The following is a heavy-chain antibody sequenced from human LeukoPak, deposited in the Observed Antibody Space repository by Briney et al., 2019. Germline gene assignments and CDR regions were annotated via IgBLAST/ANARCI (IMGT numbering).Heavy chain of an antibody. CDR1: GFTFITYW. CDR3: ARAFGSGSQVINYFDF. J-gene: IGHJ4*02. D-gene: IGHD3-10*01. V-gene: IGHV3-74*01. CDR2: INRDGSTT. Sequence: QTGGSLRLSCAASGFTFITYWMHWVRQAPGKGLVWVSSINRDGSTTTYADSVKGRFTISRDNAKNMVYLQMNSLRAEDTAVYYCARAFGSGSQVINYFDFWGQGTLVTVSS.